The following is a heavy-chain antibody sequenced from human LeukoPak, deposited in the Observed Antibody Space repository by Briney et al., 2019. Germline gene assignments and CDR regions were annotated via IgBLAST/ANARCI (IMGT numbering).Heavy chain of an antibody. J-gene: IGHJ4*02. V-gene: IGHV1-8*01. Sequence: ASVKVSCKASGYTFTSYDINWVRQATGQGLEWMGWMNPNSGNTGYAQKFQGRVTMTRNTSISTAYMEQSSPRSEDTAVYYSARGPPGRPAYCGQGTLVTVSS. CDR2: MNPNSGNT. D-gene: IGHD1-14*01. CDR1: GYTFTSYD. CDR3: ARGPPGRPAY.